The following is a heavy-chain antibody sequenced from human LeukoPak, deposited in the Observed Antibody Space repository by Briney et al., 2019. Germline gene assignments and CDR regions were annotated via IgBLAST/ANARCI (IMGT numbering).Heavy chain of an antibody. CDR2: IIASLGMA. CDR3: ARERFGELLRVPYYFDC. CDR1: GGSFSSYA. V-gene: IGHV1-69*04. Sequence: ASVKVSCKASGGSFSSYAISWVRQAPGQGPEWMGRIIASLGMANYAQKFQGRVTITADKSTSSAYMELSSLRSEDTAVYYCARERFGELLRVPYYFDCWGQGTLVTVCS. J-gene: IGHJ4*02. D-gene: IGHD3-10*01.